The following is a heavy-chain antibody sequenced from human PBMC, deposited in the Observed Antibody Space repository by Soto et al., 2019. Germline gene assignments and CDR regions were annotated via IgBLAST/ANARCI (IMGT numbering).Heavy chain of an antibody. CDR1: GVSISNYY. V-gene: IGHV4-4*07. D-gene: IGHD6-6*01. Sequence: PSETLSPTCTVSGVSISNYYWSWIRQPAGKGLEWIGRLSTSGNTNYNPSLKSRVTMSLDTSKNQFSLMLTSVTAADTAVYYCRRDFDYWGQGTLVTVSS. J-gene: IGHJ4*02. CDR3: RRDFDY. CDR2: LSTSGNT.